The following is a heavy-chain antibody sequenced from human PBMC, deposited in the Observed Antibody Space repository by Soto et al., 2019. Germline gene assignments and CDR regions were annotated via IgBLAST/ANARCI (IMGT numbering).Heavy chain of an antibody. V-gene: IGHV3-21*02. Sequence: EVQLVESGGGLVKPGGPLRLSCAASGFTFSRYGMNWVRQAPGKGLELVSSISGLSSYIYYADSVKGRFTFSRDNAKNSLYVQMNSLRAEDTAVYYCARDPQQRLADSYYYGMDVWGQGTTVIVSS. D-gene: IGHD6-25*01. J-gene: IGHJ6*02. CDR2: ISGLSSYI. CDR3: ARDPQQRLADSYYYGMDV. CDR1: GFTFSRYG.